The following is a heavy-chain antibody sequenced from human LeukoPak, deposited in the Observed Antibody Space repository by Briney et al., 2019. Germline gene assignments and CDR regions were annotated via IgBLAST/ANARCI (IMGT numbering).Heavy chain of an antibody. Sequence: SETLSLTCTVSGGSISGYYWSWIRQPPGKGLEWIGYIYYSGSTNYNPSLKSRVTISVDTSKNQFSLKLDSVTAADTAVYYCERNYGLGSPPTYRGQGTLVTVSS. J-gene: IGHJ4*02. D-gene: IGHD3-10*01. CDR2: IYYSGST. CDR3: ERNYGLGSPPTY. V-gene: IGHV4-59*08. CDR1: GGSISGYY.